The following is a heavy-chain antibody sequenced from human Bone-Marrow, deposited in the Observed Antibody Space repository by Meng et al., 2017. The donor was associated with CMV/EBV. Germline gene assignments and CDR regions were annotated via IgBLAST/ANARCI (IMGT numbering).Heavy chain of an antibody. CDR1: AYTFTGYY. Sequence: ASVKVSCKASAYTFTGYYMHWVRQAPGQGLEWMGWINPNSGGTNYAQKFQGRVTMTRDTSISTAYMELSRLRSDDTAVYYCARLEPEDNDFLTQFNRLNPWGQGTLVTVSS. V-gene: IGHV1-2*02. CDR2: INPNSGGT. D-gene: IGHD3/OR15-3a*01. J-gene: IGHJ5*02. CDR3: ARLEPEDNDFLTQFNRLNP.